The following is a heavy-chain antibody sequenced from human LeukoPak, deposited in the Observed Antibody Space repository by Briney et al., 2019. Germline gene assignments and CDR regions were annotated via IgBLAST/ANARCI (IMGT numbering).Heavy chain of an antibody. CDR2: IWYDGSNK. V-gene: IGHV3-33*01. CDR1: GFTFSSYG. D-gene: IGHD6-19*01. CDR3: VRESSAWELDY. Sequence: GGSLRLSCAASGFTFSSYGMHWVRQAPGKGLEWVAVIWYDGSNKYYADSVKGRFTISRDNPKNTLYLQMNSLRAEDTAVYYCVRESSAWELDYWGQGTLVTVSS. J-gene: IGHJ4*02.